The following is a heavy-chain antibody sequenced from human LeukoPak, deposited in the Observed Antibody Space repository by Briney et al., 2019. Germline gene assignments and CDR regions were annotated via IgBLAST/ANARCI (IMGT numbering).Heavy chain of an antibody. Sequence: GASVKVSCKASGYTFTGYYMHWVRQAPGQGLEWMGWINPNSGGTNYAQKFQGRVTMTRDTSIGTAYMELSRLSSDDTAVYYCARQQELVGFDYWGQGTLVSVSS. J-gene: IGHJ4*02. CDR1: GYTFTGYY. D-gene: IGHD1-26*01. CDR3: ARQQELVGFDY. V-gene: IGHV1-2*02. CDR2: INPNSGGT.